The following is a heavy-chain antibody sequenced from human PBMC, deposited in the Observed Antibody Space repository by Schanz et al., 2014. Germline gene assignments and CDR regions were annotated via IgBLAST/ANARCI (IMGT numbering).Heavy chain of an antibody. D-gene: IGHD3-3*01. CDR2: INPNSGAT. V-gene: IGHV1-2*06. J-gene: IGHJ5*02. CDR1: GYTFTGYY. Sequence: QVQLVQSGAEVKKPGASVKVSCQASGYTFTGYYMHWVRQAPGQGLEWMGQINPNSGATNAQNFQGRVTMTKDTSINTVYMELSTLTSDDTAVYYCARESVSRTRLFDPWGQGTLVTVSS. CDR3: ARESVSRTRLFDP.